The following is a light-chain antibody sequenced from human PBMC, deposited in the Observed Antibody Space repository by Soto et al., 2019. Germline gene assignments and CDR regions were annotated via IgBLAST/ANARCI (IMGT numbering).Light chain of an antibody. Sequence: QSALTQPASVSGSPGQSITISCTGTASDIGNYNYVSWYQLHPGKAPKLLIYGVSNRPSGVSNRFSGSESGNAASLTISGLQAEDEADYYCSSYTSSSTLVFGGGTKLTVL. CDR3: SSYTSSSTLV. V-gene: IGLV2-14*01. CDR1: ASDIGNYNY. CDR2: GVS. J-gene: IGLJ3*02.